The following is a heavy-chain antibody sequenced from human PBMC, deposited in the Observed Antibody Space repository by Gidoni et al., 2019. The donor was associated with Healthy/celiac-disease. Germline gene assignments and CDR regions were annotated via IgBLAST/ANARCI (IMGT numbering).Heavy chain of an antibody. V-gene: IGHV3-30-3*01. Sequence: QVQLVESGGGVVQPGRSLRLSCAASGFTFSSYAMHWVRQAPGKGLEWVAVISYDGSNKYYADSVKGRFTISRDNSKNTLYLQMNSLRAEDTAVYYCARDLVVRGVTLDYWGQGTLVTVSS. D-gene: IGHD3-10*01. CDR2: ISYDGSNK. CDR1: GFTFSSYA. CDR3: ARDLVVRGVTLDY. J-gene: IGHJ4*02.